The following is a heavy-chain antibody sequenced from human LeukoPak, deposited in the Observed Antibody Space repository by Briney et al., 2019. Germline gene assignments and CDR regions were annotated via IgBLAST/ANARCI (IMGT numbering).Heavy chain of an antibody. CDR2: INPSGGST. CDR1: GYTFTTYY. J-gene: IGHJ6*03. CDR3: ARDLGLYMDV. D-gene: IGHD3-16*01. V-gene: IGHV1-46*01. Sequence: GASVKVSCKASGYTFTTYYIHWVRQAPGQGLEWMGMINPSGGSTNYAQKFQGRVTMTRDMSTSTVYMELRSLRSEDTAVYYCARDLGLYMDVWGKGTTVTISS.